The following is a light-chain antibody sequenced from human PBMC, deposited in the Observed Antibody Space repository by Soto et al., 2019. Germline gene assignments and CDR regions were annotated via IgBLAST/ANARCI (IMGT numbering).Light chain of an antibody. Sequence: EIVLPQSPATLSVSPGEGVTLSCRASQGIGDTLAWYQHKPGQTPRLLIYDTSARATGVPDRFSGSGSGTDFTLTISRLEAEDFAVYYCQQYDSSQRTFGQGTKVDIK. CDR3: QQYDSSQRT. CDR2: DTS. V-gene: IGKV3-15*01. J-gene: IGKJ1*01. CDR1: QGIGDT.